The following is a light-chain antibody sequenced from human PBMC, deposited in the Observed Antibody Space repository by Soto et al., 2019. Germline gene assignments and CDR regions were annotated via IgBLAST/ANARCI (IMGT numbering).Light chain of an antibody. J-gene: IGKJ1*01. V-gene: IGKV2-28*01. CDR3: MQALQTPRT. Sequence: DIVMTQSPLSLPVTPGEPASISCRSSQSLLHSNGYNYLDWYLQKPGQSPQLRIYLGSNRASGVPDRFSGRGSGTDFTLKISRVEAEAVGVYYCMQALQTPRTFGQWTKVEIK. CDR2: LGS. CDR1: QSLLHSNGYNY.